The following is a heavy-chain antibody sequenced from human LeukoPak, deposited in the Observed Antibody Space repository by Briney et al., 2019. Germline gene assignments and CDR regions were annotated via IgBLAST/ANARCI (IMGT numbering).Heavy chain of an antibody. CDR3: AKDYFGSVEY. CDR1: GFTFSVAW. CDR2: IESDGST. J-gene: IGHJ4*02. D-gene: IGHD2/OR15-2a*01. Sequence: PGGSLSLSCAASGFTFSVAWMHWVRQAPGEGLVWVSVIESDGSTTYADSVKGRFTISRDNAKNTVYLQMNSLRAEDTAVYYCAKDYFGSVEYWGQGTLVTVSS. V-gene: IGHV3-74*01.